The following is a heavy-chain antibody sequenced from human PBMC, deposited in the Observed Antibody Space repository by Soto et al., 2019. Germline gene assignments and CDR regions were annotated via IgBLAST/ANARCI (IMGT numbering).Heavy chain of an antibody. CDR2: IDLSGRGT. CDR1: GLTFSNYA. V-gene: IGHV3-23*04. D-gene: IGHD3-10*01. CDR3: PVWYGGHYYYYYYGMEV. J-gene: IGHJ6*02. Sequence: EVQMVESGGGLVQPGGSLRLSCAASGLTFSNYAVTWVRQAPGKGLEWVSAIDLSGRGTYYADSVKGRFTISRDKSKNTVNSQRKNLSAEDTAVYYSPVWYGGHYYYYYYGMEVWGQGTTVTVSS.